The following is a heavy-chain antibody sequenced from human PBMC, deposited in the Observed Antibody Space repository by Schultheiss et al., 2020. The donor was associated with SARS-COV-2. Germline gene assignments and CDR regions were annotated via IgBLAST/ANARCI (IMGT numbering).Heavy chain of an antibody. CDR3: ARVTGVVVAGTYYYMDV. CDR2: IYSGGST. D-gene: IGHD6-19*01. CDR1: GFTVSSNY. Sequence: GGSLRLSCAASGFTVSSNYMSWVRQAPGKGLEWVSVIYSGGSTYYADSVKGRFTISRDNSKNTLYLQMNSLRAEDTAVYYCARVTGVVVAGTYYYMDVWGKGTTVTVSS. V-gene: IGHV3-66*01. J-gene: IGHJ6*03.